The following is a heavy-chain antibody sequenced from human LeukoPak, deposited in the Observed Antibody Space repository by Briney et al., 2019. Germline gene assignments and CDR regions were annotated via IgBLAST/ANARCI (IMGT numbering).Heavy chain of an antibody. Sequence: TSETLSLTCTVSGGSSSNYYWSWLRQPAGKGLEWIGRIYSNGSTNYNPSLKSRVTMSVDTSKNQFSLRLSSVTAADTAVYYCARDYYYDSSGSLNDAFDIWGQGTMVTVSS. CDR1: GGSSSNYY. J-gene: IGHJ3*02. D-gene: IGHD3-22*01. CDR3: ARDYYYDSSGSLNDAFDI. V-gene: IGHV4-4*07. CDR2: IYSNGST.